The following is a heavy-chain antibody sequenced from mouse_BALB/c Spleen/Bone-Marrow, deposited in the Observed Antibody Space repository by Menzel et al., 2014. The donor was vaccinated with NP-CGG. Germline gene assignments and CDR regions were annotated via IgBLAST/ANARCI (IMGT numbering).Heavy chain of an antibody. V-gene: IGHV5-6-5*01. J-gene: IGHJ4*01. CDR2: ISSGGST. Sequence: EVQLVESGGGLVKPGGSLKLSCAASGFTFSSYAMSWVRQTPEKRLEWVASISSGGSTYYPDSVKGRFTISRDNARNILYLQMSSLRSEDTAMYYCASPLYYGLHYYAMDYWGQGTSVTVSS. CDR1: GFTFSSYA. CDR3: ASPLYYGLHYYAMDY. D-gene: IGHD1-2*01.